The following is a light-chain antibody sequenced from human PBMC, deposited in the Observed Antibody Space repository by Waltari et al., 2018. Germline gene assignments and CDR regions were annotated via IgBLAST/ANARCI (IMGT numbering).Light chain of an antibody. Sequence: EFVLTQSPATLSLSRGARATVSCRASQSDRTYLAWYQQKPGQAPRLLIYDASNRASGIPARFSGSGSWTDLTLTISSLQPEDFAVYYCQERIDWPGGAFGGGTKVEIK. CDR2: DAS. V-gene: IGKV3-11*01. CDR3: QERIDWPGGA. CDR1: QSDRTY. J-gene: IGKJ4*01.